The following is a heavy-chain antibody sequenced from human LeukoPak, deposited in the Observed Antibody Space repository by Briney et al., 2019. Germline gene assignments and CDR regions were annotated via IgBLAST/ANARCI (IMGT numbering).Heavy chain of an antibody. CDR1: GFTFGSYW. D-gene: IGHD5-12*01. CDR3: AKGKSGYDYGAFDI. CDR2: IKQDGSEK. J-gene: IGHJ3*02. Sequence: GGSLRLSCAASGFTFGSYWMSWVRQAPGKGLEWVANIKQDGSEKNYVDSVKGRFTISRDNAKNSLYLQMNSLRAEDTAVYYCAKGKSGYDYGAFDIWGQGTMVTVSS. V-gene: IGHV3-7*03.